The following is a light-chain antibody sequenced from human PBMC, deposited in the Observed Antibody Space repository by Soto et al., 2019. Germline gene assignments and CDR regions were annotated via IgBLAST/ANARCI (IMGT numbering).Light chain of an antibody. J-gene: IGKJ1*01. Sequence: DIQITQSPATVSGSVGDRVTIPCRASESISTNFAWYQQKPGKAPKLLIYAASRLESGVPSRFSGSGSGTEFTLTISSVQPDDFATYYCQQYYTYPTFGQGTKVDIK. CDR1: ESISTN. CDR2: AAS. V-gene: IGKV1-5*01. CDR3: QQYYTYPT.